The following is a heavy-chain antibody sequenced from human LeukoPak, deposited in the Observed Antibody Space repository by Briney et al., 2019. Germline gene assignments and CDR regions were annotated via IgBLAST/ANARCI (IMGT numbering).Heavy chain of an antibody. CDR2: IYYRGST. D-gene: IGHD3-16*01. Sequence: PSETLSLTCTVSGGSVSNDNYYWSWLRPPPGKGLEGIGYIYYRGSTNYNPSLKSRVTISVDTSKNQFSLKLTSVTAADTAVYYCARVRGSNWFDPWGQGTLVTVSS. CDR1: GGSVSNDNYY. V-gene: IGHV4-61*01. CDR3: ARVRGSNWFDP. J-gene: IGHJ5*02.